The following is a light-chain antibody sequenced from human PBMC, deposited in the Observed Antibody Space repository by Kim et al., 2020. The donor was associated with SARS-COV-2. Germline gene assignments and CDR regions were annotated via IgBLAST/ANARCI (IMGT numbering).Light chain of an antibody. CDR3: QQYENLPLS. J-gene: IGKJ4*01. CDR1: QDISYY. V-gene: IGKV1-33*01. Sequence: SSVGDIVIITCQTSQDISYYLNLYQQKPGKAPKLLIYDASNLEAGVPLRFSGSGSGTDFTFTISSLQPEDFSTYYCQQYENLPLSFGGGTKVDIK. CDR2: DAS.